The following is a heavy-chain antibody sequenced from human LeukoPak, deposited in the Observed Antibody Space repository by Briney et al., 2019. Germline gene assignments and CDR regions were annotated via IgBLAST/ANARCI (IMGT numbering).Heavy chain of an antibody. Sequence: GGSLRLSCAASGFTVSSNYMSWVRQAPGKGLEWVSVIYSGGSTYYTDSVKGRFTISRDNSKNTLYLQMNSLRAEDTAVYYCARARVGELYVWGQGTMVTVSS. V-gene: IGHV3-53*01. CDR3: ARARVGELYV. CDR1: GFTVSSNY. CDR2: IYSGGST. D-gene: IGHD3-10*01. J-gene: IGHJ3*01.